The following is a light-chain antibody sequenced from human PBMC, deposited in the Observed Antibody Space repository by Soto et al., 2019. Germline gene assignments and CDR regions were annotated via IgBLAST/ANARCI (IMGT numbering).Light chain of an antibody. J-gene: IGKJ2*01. V-gene: IGKV1-5*03. Sequence: DIQITQSPSTLSASVGGRVTITCRASQSVTSGVAWSQQKPGKAPRLVIHEAASLESGVPSRFSGSGSGTEFTLTISSLQPDDFATYYCQQYASYSPYTFGQGTNLEIK. CDR2: EAA. CDR3: QQYASYSPYT. CDR1: QSVTSG.